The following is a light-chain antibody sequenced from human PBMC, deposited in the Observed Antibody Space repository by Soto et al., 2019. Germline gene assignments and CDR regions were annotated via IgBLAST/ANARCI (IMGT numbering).Light chain of an antibody. V-gene: IGLV2-18*02. CDR3: SSYTSSSTYV. CDR2: EVS. J-gene: IGLJ1*01. CDR1: SSDVGSYNR. Sequence: QSALTQPPSVSGSPGQSVTISCTGTSSDVGSYNRVSRYQQPPGTAPKLMIYEVSNRPSGVPDRFSGSKSGNTASLTISGLQADDEADYYCSSYTSSSTYVFGTGTKVTVL.